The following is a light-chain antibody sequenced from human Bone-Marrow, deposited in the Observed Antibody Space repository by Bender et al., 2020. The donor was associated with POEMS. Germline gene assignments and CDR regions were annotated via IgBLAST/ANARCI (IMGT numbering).Light chain of an antibody. V-gene: IGLV1-44*01. Sequence: QSVLTQPPSVSGTPGQRVTISCSGSGSNIGGYPVNWYQQLPGTAPRLLIYTNNERPSGVPDRFSGSKSGNTASLTISGLQAEDEADYYCSSYTSSATYVFGSGTKVSVL. CDR2: TNN. J-gene: IGLJ1*01. CDR1: GSNIGGYP. CDR3: SSYTSSATYV.